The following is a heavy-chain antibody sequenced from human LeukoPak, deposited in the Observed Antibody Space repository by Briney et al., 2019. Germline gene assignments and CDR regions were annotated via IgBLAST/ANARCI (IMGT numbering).Heavy chain of an antibody. Sequence: SETLSLTCTVSGGSISSYYWSWIRQPPGKGLEWIGYIYYSGSTYYNPSLKSRVTISVDTSKNQFSLKLSSATAADTAVYYCARGGLRAVTINWFDPWGQGTLVTVSS. CDR1: GGSISSYY. CDR3: ARGGLRAVTINWFDP. V-gene: IGHV4-59*12. J-gene: IGHJ5*02. D-gene: IGHD6-19*01. CDR2: IYYSGST.